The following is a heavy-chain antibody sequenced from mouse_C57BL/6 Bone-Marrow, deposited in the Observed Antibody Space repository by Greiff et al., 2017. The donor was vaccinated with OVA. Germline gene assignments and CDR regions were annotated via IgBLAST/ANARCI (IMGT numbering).Heavy chain of an antibody. J-gene: IGHJ1*03. CDR1: GFTFSDYG. D-gene: IGHD1-1*01. CDR2: ISSGSSTI. Sequence: EVKLMESGGGLVKPGGSLKLSCAASGFTFSDYGMHWVRQAPEKGLEWVAYISSGSSTIYYADTVKGRFSISRDKDKNTLFLQMTSRRSEDTDMYYCARRDYYGKGNWYFDVWGTGTTVTVSS. V-gene: IGHV5-17*01. CDR3: ARRDYYGKGNWYFDV.